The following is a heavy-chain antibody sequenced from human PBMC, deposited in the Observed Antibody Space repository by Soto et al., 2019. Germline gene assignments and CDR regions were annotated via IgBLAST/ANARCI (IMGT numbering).Heavy chain of an antibody. CDR1: GFTFSSYA. CDR3: AREVGYSYGPFFDY. CDR2: ISYDGSNK. V-gene: IGHV3-30-3*01. D-gene: IGHD5-18*01. J-gene: IGHJ4*02. Sequence: GGSLRLSCAASGFTFSSYAMHWVRQAPGKGLEWVAVISYDGSNKYYADSVKGRFTISRDNSKNTLYLQMNSLRAEDTAVYYCAREVGYSYGPFFDYLGQGALVTVSS.